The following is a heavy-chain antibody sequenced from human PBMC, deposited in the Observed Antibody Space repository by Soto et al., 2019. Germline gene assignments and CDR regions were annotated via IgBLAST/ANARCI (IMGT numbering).Heavy chain of an antibody. CDR3: ATLGPARLLAS. Sequence: GSLRLSCAASGLTFNRYWMHWVRHAPGKGLVWVSHINTDGTNSNYADSVKGRFTISRDNAKSTLFLQMNSLRAEDTAVYYCATLGPARLLASWGQGTLVTVSS. V-gene: IGHV3-74*01. CDR1: GLTFNRYW. D-gene: IGHD1-26*01. CDR2: INTDGTNS. J-gene: IGHJ4*02.